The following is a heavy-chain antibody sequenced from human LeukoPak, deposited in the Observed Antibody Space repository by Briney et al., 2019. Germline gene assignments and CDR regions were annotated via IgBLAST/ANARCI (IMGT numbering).Heavy chain of an antibody. Sequence: SETLSLTCTVSGGSISSGGYYWSWIRQHPGKGLEWIGYIYYSGSTYYNPSLKSRVTISVDTSKNQFSLKLSSVTAADTAVYYCARGIGIAVAGGLFDCWGQGTLVTVSS. CDR1: GGSISSGGYY. CDR2: IYYSGST. J-gene: IGHJ4*02. V-gene: IGHV4-31*03. D-gene: IGHD6-19*01. CDR3: ARGIGIAVAGGLFDC.